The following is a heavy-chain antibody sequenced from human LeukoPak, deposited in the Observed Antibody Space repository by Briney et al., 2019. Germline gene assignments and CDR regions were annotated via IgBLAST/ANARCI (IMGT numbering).Heavy chain of an antibody. CDR2: INHSGST. D-gene: IGHD2-15*01. J-gene: IGHJ4*02. CDR3: ARYCSGGSCYHRGFDC. CDR1: GGSFSGYY. Sequence: SETLSLTCAVYGGSFSGYYWSWIRQPPGKGLEWIGEINHSGSTNYNPSLKSRVTISVDTSKNQFSLKLSSVTAADTAVYYCARYCSGGSCYHRGFDCWGQGTLVTVSS. V-gene: IGHV4-34*01.